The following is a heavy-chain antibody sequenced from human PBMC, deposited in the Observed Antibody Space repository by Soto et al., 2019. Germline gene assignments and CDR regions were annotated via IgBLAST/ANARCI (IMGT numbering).Heavy chain of an antibody. D-gene: IGHD3-22*01. J-gene: IGHJ4*02. Sequence: ASVKFSCQASVGTLSSYAISWLRQAPGQGLEWMGAIIPIFGTANYAQKFQGRVTITADESTGTAYMELSSLRPADTAVYYCASGDYDSSGLFDYWAQGTLVPVSS. CDR2: IIPIFGTA. CDR1: VGTLSSYA. CDR3: ASGDYDSSGLFDY. V-gene: IGHV1-69*13.